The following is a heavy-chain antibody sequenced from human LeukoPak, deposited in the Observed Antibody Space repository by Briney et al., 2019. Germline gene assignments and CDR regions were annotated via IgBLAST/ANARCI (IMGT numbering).Heavy chain of an antibody. CDR1: GFTFSSYA. CDR2: ISGRGGST. CDR3: AKARDYSTIGAATFDC. V-gene: IGHV3-23*01. D-gene: IGHD6-13*01. J-gene: IGHJ4*02. Sequence: GGSLRLSCAASGFTFSSYAMSWVRQAPGKGLEWVSAISGRGGSTYYADSVKGRFTISRDNSNNTLYLQMNSLRAEDTALYYCAKARDYSTIGAATFDCWGQGTLVTVSS.